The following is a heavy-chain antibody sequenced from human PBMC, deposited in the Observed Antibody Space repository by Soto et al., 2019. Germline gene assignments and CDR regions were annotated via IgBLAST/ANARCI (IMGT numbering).Heavy chain of an antibody. J-gene: IGHJ4*02. Sequence: ASVKVSCKASGYTFTSYGISWVRQAPGQGLEWMGWISAYNGNTNYAQKLQGRVTMTTDTSTSTAYMELRSLRSDDTAVYYYARDRRRLWFGELSEDYWGQGTLVTVSS. V-gene: IGHV1-18*01. D-gene: IGHD3-10*01. CDR2: ISAYNGNT. CDR3: ARDRRRLWFGELSEDY. CDR1: GYTFTSYG.